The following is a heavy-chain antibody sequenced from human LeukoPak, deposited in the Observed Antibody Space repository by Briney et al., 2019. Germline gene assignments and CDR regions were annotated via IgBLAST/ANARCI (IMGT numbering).Heavy chain of an antibody. CDR1: GGSISSYY. D-gene: IGHD3-10*01. CDR3: AKDDLLDGSGSFYYFDY. V-gene: IGHV4-59*08. J-gene: IGHJ4*02. CDR2: IYYSGST. Sequence: SETLSLTCTVSGGSISSYYWSWIRQPPGKGLEWIGYIYYSGSTNYNPSLKSRVTISVDTSKNQFSLKLSSVTAADTAVYYCAKDDLLDGSGSFYYFDYWGQGTLVTVSS.